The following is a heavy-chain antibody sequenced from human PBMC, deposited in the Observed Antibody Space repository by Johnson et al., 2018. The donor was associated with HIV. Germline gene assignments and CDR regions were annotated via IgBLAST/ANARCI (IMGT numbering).Heavy chain of an antibody. CDR3: ARDEPGPYDSRVAKAFDI. Sequence: QVQLVESGGGLIQPGGSLRLSCAASGFSVSSNYMTWVRQAPGRGLEWVAVISYDGSNKYYADSVKGRFTISRDNSKNSLFLQMNSLRAEDTAVYYCARDEPGPYDSRVAKAFDIWGQGTMVTVSS. V-gene: IGHV3-30-3*01. J-gene: IGHJ3*02. CDR2: ISYDGSNK. CDR1: GFSVSSNY. D-gene: IGHD3-22*01.